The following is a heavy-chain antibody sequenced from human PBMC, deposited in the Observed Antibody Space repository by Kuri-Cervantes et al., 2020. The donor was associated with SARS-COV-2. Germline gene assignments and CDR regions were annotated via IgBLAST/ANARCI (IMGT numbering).Heavy chain of an antibody. CDR1: GGSISSSSYY. CDR3: ARLFRDDLTYYDILTGYSQRGPYFDY. CDR2: IYYSGST. D-gene: IGHD3-9*01. Sequence: SETLSLTCTVSGGSISSSSYYWGWIRQPPGKGLEWIGSIYYSGSTYYNPSLKSRVTISVDTSKNQFSLKLSSVTAADTAVYYCARLFRDDLTYYDILTGYSQRGPYFDYWGQGTLVTVSS. V-gene: IGHV4-39*01. J-gene: IGHJ4*02.